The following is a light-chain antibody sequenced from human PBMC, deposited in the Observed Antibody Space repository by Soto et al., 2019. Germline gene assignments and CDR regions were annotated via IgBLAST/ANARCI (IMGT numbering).Light chain of an antibody. CDR1: SSDVGGYND. Sequence: QSVLPQPASVSGSPGQSITISCTGTSSDVGGYNDVSWYQQHPGKAPKLMIYEVSNRPSGVSNRFSGSKSGNTAPLTISGLHAEDEAYYYWSSYTSSSTRVFGTGTKLTVL. CDR2: EVS. J-gene: IGLJ1*01. V-gene: IGLV2-14*01. CDR3: SSYTSSSTRV.